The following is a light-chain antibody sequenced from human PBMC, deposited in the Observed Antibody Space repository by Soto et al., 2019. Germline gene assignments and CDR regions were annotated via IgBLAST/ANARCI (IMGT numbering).Light chain of an antibody. J-gene: IGKJ2*01. CDR2: KAS. Sequence: DIQMTQSPSTLSASVGDRVTITCRASQSISSWLAWYQQKPGKAPKLLIYKASSLESGVPSRFSGSGSGIEFTLTISSLQPDDFATYYCQQYNSYSYTFGQGTKVDIK. CDR1: QSISSW. V-gene: IGKV1-5*03. CDR3: QQYNSYSYT.